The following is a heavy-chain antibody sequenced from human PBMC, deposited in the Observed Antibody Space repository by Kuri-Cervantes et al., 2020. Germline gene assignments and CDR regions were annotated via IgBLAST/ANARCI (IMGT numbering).Heavy chain of an antibody. CDR2: IYYSGST. V-gene: IGHV4-61*01. CDR3: ARNRWGGYGSGFDH. CDR1: GGSISSGSYY. D-gene: IGHD3-10*01. J-gene: IGHJ4*02. Sequence: SETLSLTCFVSGGSISSGSYYWSWIRQPPGKGLEWIGYIYYSGSTNYNPSLRSRVTISVDTSKNQFSLKLASVTASDTAVYYCARNRWGGYGSGFDHWGQGALVTVSS.